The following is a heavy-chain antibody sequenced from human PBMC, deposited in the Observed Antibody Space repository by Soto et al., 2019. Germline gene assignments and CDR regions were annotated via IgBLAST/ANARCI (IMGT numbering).Heavy chain of an antibody. V-gene: IGHV4-39*01. CDR3: AKNLPRTGRFDY. CDR1: GASMTSTTYF. CDR2: IYYSGET. Sequence: SETLSLTCSLSGASMTSTTYFWAWIRQPPGKGLEWVGSIYYSGETHYNPSLKSRTTISVDRSRNQFSLQVSSVTAADTAVYYCAKNLPRTGRFDYWGQGTVVT. J-gene: IGHJ4*02.